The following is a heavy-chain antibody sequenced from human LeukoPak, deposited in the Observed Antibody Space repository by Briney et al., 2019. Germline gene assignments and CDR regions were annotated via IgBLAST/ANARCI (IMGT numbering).Heavy chain of an antibody. CDR1: GGSFSGYY. V-gene: IGHV4-59*01. CDR3: AGSSYSYGGGIWFDP. Sequence: PSETLSLTCAVYGGSFSGYYWSWIRQPPGKGLEWIGYIYYSGSTNYNPSLKSRVTISVDTSKNQFSLKLSSVTAADTAVYYCAGSSYSYGGGIWFDPWGQGTLVTVSS. CDR2: IYYSGST. J-gene: IGHJ5*02. D-gene: IGHD5-18*01.